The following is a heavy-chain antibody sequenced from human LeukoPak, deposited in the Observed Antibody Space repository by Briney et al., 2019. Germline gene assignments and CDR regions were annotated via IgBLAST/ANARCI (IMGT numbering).Heavy chain of an antibody. CDR1: GGSISSSY. J-gene: IGHJ4*02. CDR3: ARGDYYDSSLIDY. D-gene: IGHD3-22*01. V-gene: IGHV4-59*01. Sequence: PSETLSLTCTVSGGSISSSYWSWIRQPPGKGLEWIGYIYYSGTTDYNPSLRSRVTISVDTPKNQFSLKLSSVTAADTAVYYCARGDYYDSSLIDYWGQGTLVTVSS. CDR2: IYYSGTT.